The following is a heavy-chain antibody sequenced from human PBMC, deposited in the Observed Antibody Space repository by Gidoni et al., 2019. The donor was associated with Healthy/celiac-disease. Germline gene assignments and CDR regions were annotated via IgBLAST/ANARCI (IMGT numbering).Heavy chain of an antibody. J-gene: IGHJ1*01. CDR1: GFTVSSNY. Sequence: EVQLVESGGGLIQPGGSLRLSCAASGFTVSSNYMSWVRQAPGKGLEWVSVSYSGGSTYYADSVKGLFTISRDNSKNTLYLQMNSLRAEDTAVYYCARSYYYDSSGYPEYFQHWGQGTLVTVSS. D-gene: IGHD3-22*01. CDR3: ARSYYYDSSGYPEYFQH. V-gene: IGHV3-53*01. CDR2: SYSGGST.